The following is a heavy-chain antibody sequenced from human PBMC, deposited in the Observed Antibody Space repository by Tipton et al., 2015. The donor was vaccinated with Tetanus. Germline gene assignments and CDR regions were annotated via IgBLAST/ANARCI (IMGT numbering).Heavy chain of an antibody. D-gene: IGHD2-15*01. CDR2: ISAYNGNT. CDR1: GYTFTSYG. J-gene: IGHJ4*02. Sequence: QLVQSGAEVKKPGASVKVSCKASGYTFTSYGISWVRQAPGQGLEWMGWISAYNGNTNYAQKLQGRVTMTTDTSTSTAYMELRSLRSDNSAVYYCARDRCSDVTCYFEMGGWGQGTLVTVSS. CDR3: ARDRCSDVTCYFEMGG. V-gene: IGHV1-18*01.